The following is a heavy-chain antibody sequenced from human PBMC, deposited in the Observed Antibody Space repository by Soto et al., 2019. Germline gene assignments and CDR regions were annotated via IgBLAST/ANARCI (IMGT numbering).Heavy chain of an antibody. CDR2: VSGSGGTT. CDR3: ARCTVDTIVTSGWCHYLDP. V-gene: IGHV3-23*01. D-gene: IGHD6-19*01. J-gene: IGHJ5*02. CDR1: GFTFSSSA. Sequence: EVQLLDSGGGLVQPGGSLRLSCAASGFTFSSSAMSWVRQAPGKGLEWVSAVSGSGGTTYYAGSVRGRFTISRDNSKNTLYLQVNSLRAEDTAIYFCARCTVDTIVTSGWCHYLDPWGQGTLVTVSS.